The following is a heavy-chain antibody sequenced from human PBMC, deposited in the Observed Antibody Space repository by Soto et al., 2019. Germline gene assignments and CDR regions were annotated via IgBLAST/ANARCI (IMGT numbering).Heavy chain of an antibody. V-gene: IGHV3-23*01. CDR3: AKDGGALYYDFWSGYEY. D-gene: IGHD3-3*01. J-gene: IGHJ4*02. CDR1: GFTFSSYA. Sequence: EVQLLESGGGLVQPGGSLRLSCAASGFTFSSYAMSSVRQAPGKGLEWVSAISGSGGSTYYADSVKGRFTISRDNSKNTLYLQMNSLRAEDTAVYYCAKDGGALYYDFWSGYEYWGQGTLVTVSS. CDR2: ISGSGGST.